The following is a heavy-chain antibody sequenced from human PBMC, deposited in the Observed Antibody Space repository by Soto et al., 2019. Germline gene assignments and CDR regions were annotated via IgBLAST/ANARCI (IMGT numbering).Heavy chain of an antibody. CDR3: ARGVSYRWGY. V-gene: IGHV4-4*02. Sequence: PSYSLDITSAASGGCVYTEDGSGCVRQPPGKGLEWIGEVHHSGTTNYIQSLTSRLTMSVDKSGNQVSLELTSVAAADTAVYYCARGVSYRWGYWGQGTLVTVSS. J-gene: IGHJ4*02. CDR2: VHHSGTT. D-gene: IGHD3-16*02. CDR1: GGCVYTEDG.